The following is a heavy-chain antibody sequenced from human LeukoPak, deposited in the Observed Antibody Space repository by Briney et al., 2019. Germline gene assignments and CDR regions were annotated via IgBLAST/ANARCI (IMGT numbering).Heavy chain of an antibody. D-gene: IGHD3-22*01. V-gene: IGHV1-69*05. CDR1: GGTFSSYA. Sequence: ASVKVSCKASGGTFSSYAISWVRQAPGQGLDWMGGIIPIFGTANYAQKFQGRVTITTDESTSTAYMELSSLRSEDTAVYYCARLYYDSSEFDPWGQGTLVTFSS. CDR2: IIPIFGTA. CDR3: ARLYYDSSEFDP. J-gene: IGHJ5*02.